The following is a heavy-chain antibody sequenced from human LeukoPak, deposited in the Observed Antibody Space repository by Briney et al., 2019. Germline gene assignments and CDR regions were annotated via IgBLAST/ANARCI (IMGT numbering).Heavy chain of an antibody. D-gene: IGHD2-2*01. Sequence: SGPTLVNPTQTLTLTCTFSGFSLSTTGVGVGWIRQPPGKALEWLALIFWNDDKRYSPSLKSRLTITKDTSKNQVVLTMTNMDPVDTGTYYCAHYIVVLPAAMSRYFDFWGQGNLVTVSS. CDR3: AHYIVVLPAAMSRYFDF. J-gene: IGHJ4*02. CDR1: GFSLSTTGVG. CDR2: IFWNDDK. V-gene: IGHV2-5*01.